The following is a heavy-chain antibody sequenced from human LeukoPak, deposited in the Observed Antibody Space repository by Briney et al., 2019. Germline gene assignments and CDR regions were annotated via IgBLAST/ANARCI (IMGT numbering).Heavy chain of an antibody. CDR2: ISYDGSNK. CDR3: ARETGAADY. V-gene: IGHV3-30*03. J-gene: IGHJ4*02. Sequence: GGSLRLSCAASGFTFSSYGMHWVRQAPGKGLEWVAVISYDGSNKYYADSVKGRFTISRDSAKNSLYLQMNSLRAEDTAVYYCARETGAADYWGQGTLVTVSS. D-gene: IGHD1-14*01. CDR1: GFTFSSYG.